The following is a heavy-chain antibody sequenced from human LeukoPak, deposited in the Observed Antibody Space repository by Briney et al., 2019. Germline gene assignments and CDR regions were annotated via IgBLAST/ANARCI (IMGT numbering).Heavy chain of an antibody. V-gene: IGHV3-7*01. CDR1: GFPFSSYW. D-gene: IGHD2-2*01. CDR2: IKQDGSKK. CDR3: ARELEGYCSSTSCYAMLGVDY. J-gene: IGHJ4*02. Sequence: GGSLRLSCVASGFPFSSYWMTWVRQAPGKGLEWVANIKQDGSKKSYVDSVKGRFTISRDNAKNSLYLQMNSLRAEDTAVYYCARELEGYCSSTSCYAMLGVDYWGQGTLVTVSS.